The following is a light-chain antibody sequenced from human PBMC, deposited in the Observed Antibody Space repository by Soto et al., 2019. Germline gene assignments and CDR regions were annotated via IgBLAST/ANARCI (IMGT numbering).Light chain of an antibody. Sequence: QSVLTQPPSASGSLGQAVTISCTGTSSDVGGYNYVSWYQQYPGKAPRLMIYEVSKRPSGVPARFSGSKSGNTASLTISGLQAEDEADYYCSSHAGATKVFGNGTKVTVL. J-gene: IGLJ1*01. CDR2: EVS. CDR3: SSHAGATKV. CDR1: SSDVGGYNY. V-gene: IGLV2-8*01.